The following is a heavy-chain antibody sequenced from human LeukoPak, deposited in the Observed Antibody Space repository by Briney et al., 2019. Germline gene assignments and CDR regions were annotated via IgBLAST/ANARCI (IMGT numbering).Heavy chain of an antibody. J-gene: IGHJ4*02. CDR1: GFTFGSYG. V-gene: IGHV3-21*01. Sequence: PGGSLRLSCAASGFTFGSYGINWVRQAPGKGLEWVSFISSGSNYIYYADSVKGRFTISRDNAMNSLYLQMNSLRAEDTAVYYCARAGDNTTMVTQWGQGTLVTVSS. CDR2: ISSGSNYI. D-gene: IGHD5-18*01. CDR3: ARAGDNTTMVTQ.